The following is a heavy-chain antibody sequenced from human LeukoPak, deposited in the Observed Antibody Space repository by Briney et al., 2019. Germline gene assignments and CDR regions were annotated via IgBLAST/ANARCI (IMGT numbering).Heavy chain of an antibody. CDR1: GFTFSSYS. V-gene: IGHV3-21*04. CDR3: ARVKTYYYDSSGQPYYMDV. Sequence: GGSLRLSCAASGFTFSSYSMNWVRQAPGKGLEWVSSISSSSSYIYYADSVKGRFTISRDNAKNSLYLQMNSLRAEDTALYYCARVKTYYYDSSGQPYYMDVWGKGTTVTVSS. J-gene: IGHJ6*03. D-gene: IGHD3-22*01. CDR2: ISSSSSYI.